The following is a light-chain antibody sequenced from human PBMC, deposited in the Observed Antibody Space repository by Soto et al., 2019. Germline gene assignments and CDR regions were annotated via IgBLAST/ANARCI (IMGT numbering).Light chain of an antibody. CDR3: QQYDNSPIT. J-gene: IGKJ5*01. CDR2: DAS. V-gene: IGKV3-11*01. CDR1: QGMNTY. Sequence: IVLTQSPATLSLSPGQRATLSCRASQGMNTYLTWYQQKPGQAPRLLIYDASNRATGIPARFSGSGSGTDFTLTISSLEPEDFAVYYCQQYDNSPITFGQGTRLEIK.